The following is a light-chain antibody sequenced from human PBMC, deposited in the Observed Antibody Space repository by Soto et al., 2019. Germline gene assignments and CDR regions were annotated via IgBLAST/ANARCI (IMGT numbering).Light chain of an antibody. CDR3: QQYNSYWT. CDR2: ATS. Sequence: DIQMTQFPSSLSASVGDRVTITCRTSQTIRSHLNWYQQKPGEAPKIVIYATSTLQSGVPSRFSGSGSGTEFTLTISSLQPDDFATYYCQQYNSYWTFGQGTKVDIK. CDR1: QTIRSH. J-gene: IGKJ1*01. V-gene: IGKV1-17*01.